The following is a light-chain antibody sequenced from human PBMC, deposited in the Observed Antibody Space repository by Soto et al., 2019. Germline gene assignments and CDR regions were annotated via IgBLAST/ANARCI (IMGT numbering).Light chain of an antibody. V-gene: IGLV7-46*01. Sequence: QAVVTQEPSLTVSPGDTVTLTCGSSTGAVTSGHLPSWFQLKPGQAPMTLIYATSNTHSWTPARFSGSLLGGKAALTLSGAQPEDEAEYYCLLTYPGVRVFGTGTKLTVL. J-gene: IGLJ1*01. CDR3: LLTYPGVRV. CDR1: TGAVTSGHL. CDR2: ATS.